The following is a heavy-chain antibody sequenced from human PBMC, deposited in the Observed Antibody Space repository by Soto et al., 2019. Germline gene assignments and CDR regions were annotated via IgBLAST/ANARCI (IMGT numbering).Heavy chain of an antibody. V-gene: IGHV3-74*01. CDR2: INSDGSST. J-gene: IGHJ6*03. Sequence: GGSLRLSCAASGFTFSSYWMHWVRQAPGKGLVWVSRINSDGSSTSYADSVKGRFTISRDNAKNTLYLQMNSLRAEDTAVYYCATFHNYSNYYYYYYMDVWGKGTTVTVSS. CDR3: ATFHNYSNYYYYYYMDV. CDR1: GFTFSSYW. D-gene: IGHD4-4*01.